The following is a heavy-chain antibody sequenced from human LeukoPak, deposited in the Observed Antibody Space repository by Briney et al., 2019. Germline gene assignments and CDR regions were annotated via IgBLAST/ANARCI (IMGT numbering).Heavy chain of an antibody. CDR2: ISGSGGST. CDR1: GFTFSSYA. V-gene: IGHV3-23*01. CDR3: ERCRDLSCGMDV. Sequence: GGCLRLSCAASGFTFSSYAMSWVRKAPGKGLEWVSAISGSGGSTYYADSVKGRFTISRDNSKNTLYLQMNSLRAEDTAVYYCERCRDLSCGMDVWGQGTTVTVSS. J-gene: IGHJ6*02.